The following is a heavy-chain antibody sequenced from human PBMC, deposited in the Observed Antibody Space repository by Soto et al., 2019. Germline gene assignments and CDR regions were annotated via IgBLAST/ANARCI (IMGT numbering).Heavy chain of an antibody. CDR2: ISGSGGDT. D-gene: IGHD4-17*01. Sequence: EVQLLESGGGLVQPGGSLRLSCAASGFTFSSYAMSWVRQAPGKGLEWISAISGSGGDTYYADSEKGRFTISRDNSKNTLYLIMNNLRAEDTAVYYCTKGALTVLPYFDYWGQGTLVTVSS. V-gene: IGHV3-23*01. CDR1: GFTFSSYA. CDR3: TKGALTVLPYFDY. J-gene: IGHJ4*02.